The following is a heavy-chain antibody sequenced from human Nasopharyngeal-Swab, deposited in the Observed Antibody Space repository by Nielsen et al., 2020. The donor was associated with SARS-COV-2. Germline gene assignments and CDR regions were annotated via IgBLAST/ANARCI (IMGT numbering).Heavy chain of an antibody. CDR2: ISYEGSKK. V-gene: IGHV3-30*18. CDR1: GFSFNNYG. CDR3: AKANVLFWFGQFKNDGFDI. J-gene: IGHJ3*02. Sequence: GSLKISCTASGFSFNNYGMHWVRQAPGKGLEWVAVISYEGSKKYYAESVEGRFTISRDYSKSTLYLQMNSLRPEDTAMYYCAKANVLFWFGQFKNDGFDIWGQGTMVAVSS. D-gene: IGHD3-10*01.